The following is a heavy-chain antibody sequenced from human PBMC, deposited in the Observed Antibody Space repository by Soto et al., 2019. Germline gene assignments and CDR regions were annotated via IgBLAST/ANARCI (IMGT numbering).Heavy chain of an antibody. V-gene: IGHV3-30*18. CDR2: ISYDGSNK. D-gene: IGHD3-16*01. CDR1: GFTFSSYG. Sequence: QVQLVESGGGVVQPGRSLRLSCAASGFTFSSYGMHWVRQAPGKGLEWVAVISYDGSNKYYADSVKGRFTISRDNSKNTRYLQMNSLRAEDTAVYYWAKDQLGYFDYWGQGTLVTVSS. J-gene: IGHJ4*02. CDR3: AKDQLGYFDY.